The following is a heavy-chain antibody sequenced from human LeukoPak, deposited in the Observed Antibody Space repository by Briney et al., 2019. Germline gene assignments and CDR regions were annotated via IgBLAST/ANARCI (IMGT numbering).Heavy chain of an antibody. V-gene: IGHV3-23*01. CDR2: ISGSGGST. Sequence: HPGGSLRLSCGTSGFTFSDSWMSWFRQAPGKGLEWVSAISGSGGSTYYADSVKGRFTISRDNSKNTLYLQMNSLRAEDTAVYYCAKRRVVVAATRDDAWYFDLWGRGTLVTVSS. CDR3: AKRRVVVAATRDDAWYFDL. CDR1: GFTFSDSW. D-gene: IGHD2-15*01. J-gene: IGHJ2*01.